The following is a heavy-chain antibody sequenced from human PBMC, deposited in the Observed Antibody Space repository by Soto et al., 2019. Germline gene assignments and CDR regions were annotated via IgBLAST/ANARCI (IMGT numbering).Heavy chain of an antibody. V-gene: IGHV3-30-3*01. CDR1: GFTFSSYA. Sequence: GGSLRLSCAASGFTFSSYAMHWVRQAPGKGLEWVAVISYDGSNKYYADSVKGRFTISRDNSKNTLYLQMNSLRAEDTAVYYCAREELGICYYYGMDVWGQGTTVTVSS. D-gene: IGHD7-27*01. CDR3: AREELGICYYYGMDV. J-gene: IGHJ6*02. CDR2: ISYDGSNK.